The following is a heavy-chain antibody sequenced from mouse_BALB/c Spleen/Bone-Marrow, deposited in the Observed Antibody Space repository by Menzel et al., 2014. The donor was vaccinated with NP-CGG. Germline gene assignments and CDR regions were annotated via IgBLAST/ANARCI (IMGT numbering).Heavy chain of an antibody. Sequence: EVKLVESGGGLLKPGGSLKLSCAASGFTFSSYAMSWVRQTPGKRLEWVASISSGGSTYYPDSVKGRSTISRDNARNILYLQMSSLRSEDTATYYCAIVNYYGSFDYWGQGTTLTVSS. J-gene: IGHJ2*01. V-gene: IGHV5-6-5*01. D-gene: IGHD1-2*01. CDR3: AIVNYYGSFDY. CDR1: GFTFSSYA. CDR2: ISSGGST.